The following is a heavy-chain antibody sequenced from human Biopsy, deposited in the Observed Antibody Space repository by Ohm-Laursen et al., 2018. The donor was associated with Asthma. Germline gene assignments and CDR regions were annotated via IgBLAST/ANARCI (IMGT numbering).Heavy chain of an antibody. Sequence: SVKVSCKVSGDPFSNYAISWVRQAPGQGLEWMGGLIPVLGTPDHAQMFEGRVTITADESTSTAYMELSSLSSEDTAVYYCARGYSGSDRIVYYYSGLEVWGQGTTVTVSS. D-gene: IGHD5-12*01. CDR2: LIPVLGTP. V-gene: IGHV1-69*13. CDR3: ARGYSGSDRIVYYYSGLEV. J-gene: IGHJ6*02. CDR1: GDPFSNYA.